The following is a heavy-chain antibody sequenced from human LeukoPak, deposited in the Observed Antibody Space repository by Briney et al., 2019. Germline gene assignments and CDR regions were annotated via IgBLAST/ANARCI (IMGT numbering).Heavy chain of an antibody. CDR3: ARFRVGATNYFDY. J-gene: IGHJ4*02. CDR2: IYYSGST. Sequence: SETLSLTCTVSGGSISSYYWSWIRQPPGKGLEWIGYIYYSGSTNYNPSLKSRVTISVDRSKNQFSLKLSSVTAADTAVYYCARFRVGATNYFDYWGQGTLVTVSS. V-gene: IGHV4-59*12. CDR1: GGSISSYY. D-gene: IGHD1-26*01.